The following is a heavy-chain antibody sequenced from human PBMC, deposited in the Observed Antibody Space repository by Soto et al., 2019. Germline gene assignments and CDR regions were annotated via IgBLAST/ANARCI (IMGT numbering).Heavy chain of an antibody. CDR3: AKYRYGATTETSMN. Sequence: EVQLLESGGDLVQPGGSLRLSCVGAGFTFSTYPMNWVRQAPGKGLEWVSAISGNADTTYYADSVKGRFTISRDNSNNTLYLQMSSLRAEDTAIYYCAKYRYGATTETSMNWGHGTPVTGSS. D-gene: IGHD4-4*01. CDR2: ISGNADTT. V-gene: IGHV3-23*01. CDR1: GFTFSTYP. J-gene: IGHJ4*01.